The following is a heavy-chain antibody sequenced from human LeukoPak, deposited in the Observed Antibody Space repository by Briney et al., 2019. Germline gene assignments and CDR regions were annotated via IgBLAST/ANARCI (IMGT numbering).Heavy chain of an antibody. J-gene: IGHJ3*02. V-gene: IGHV3-21*01. D-gene: IGHD3-22*01. Sequence: PGGSLRLSCAASGFTFSTYSMNWVRQSPGKGPEWVSCISSSSSYIYYADSVKGRFTISRDNAKNSLYMQMNSLRAEDTAVYYCARERGDSSGYDAFDMWGQGTMVTVSS. CDR2: ISSSSSYI. CDR1: GFTFSTYS. CDR3: ARERGDSSGYDAFDM.